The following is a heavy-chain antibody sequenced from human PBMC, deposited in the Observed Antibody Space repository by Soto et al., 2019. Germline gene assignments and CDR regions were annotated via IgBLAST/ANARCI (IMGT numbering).Heavy chain of an antibody. V-gene: IGHV4-39*01. Sequence: SETLSLTCTISGGSISSSSYYWGWIRQPPGKGLEWIGSIYYSGSTYYNPSLKSRVTISVDTSKNQFSLKLSSVTAADTAVYYCERRSTMVRGVTLVWGQGTLVTVSS. J-gene: IGHJ4*02. CDR2: IYYSGST. D-gene: IGHD3-10*01. CDR3: ERRSTMVRGVTLV. CDR1: GGSISSSSYY.